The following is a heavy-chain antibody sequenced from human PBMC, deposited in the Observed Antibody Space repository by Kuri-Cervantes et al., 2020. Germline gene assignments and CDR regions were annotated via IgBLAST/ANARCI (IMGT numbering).Heavy chain of an antibody. Sequence: SETLSLTCTVSGGSVSSGSYYWSWIRQPPGKGLEWIGYIYSSGSTNYNPSLKSRVTISVDTSKNQFSLKLSSVTAADTAVYYCARDRGSTISNIVATRENWFDPWGQGTLVTVSS. V-gene: IGHV4-61*01. CDR1: GGSVSSGSYY. J-gene: IGHJ5*02. D-gene: IGHD5-12*01. CDR2: IYSSGST. CDR3: ARDRGSTISNIVATRENWFDP.